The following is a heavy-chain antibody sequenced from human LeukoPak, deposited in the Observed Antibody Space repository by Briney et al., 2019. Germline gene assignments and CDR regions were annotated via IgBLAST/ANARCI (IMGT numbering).Heavy chain of an antibody. V-gene: IGHV1-2*02. CDR1: GYTFTNYH. CDR3: AFYCSSASCYLENDF. CDR2: INPSTGAT. D-gene: IGHD2-2*01. Sequence: GASVKVSCKASGYTFTNYHMHWVRQAPGQGLEWTGWINPSTGATNYAQKFQGRVTMTRDTSASTAYMELSRLRSDDTAVYYCAFYCSSASCYLENDFWGQGTLVTVSS. J-gene: IGHJ4*02.